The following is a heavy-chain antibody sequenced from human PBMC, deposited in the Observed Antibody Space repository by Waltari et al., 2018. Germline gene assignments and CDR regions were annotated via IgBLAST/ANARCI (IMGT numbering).Heavy chain of an antibody. CDR2: IKQEGSEE. V-gene: IGHV3-7*03. Sequence: EVQLVESGGGLVQSGGSLRLCCAASGFTCGNSWMSWVRKRPGKGREWVANIKQEGSEEYYMDSLKGRFAISRDNAKNSLYLQMNSLRAEDTAVYYCARDPVVVVSASNLFDYWGQGTLVTVSS. D-gene: IGHD2-15*01. J-gene: IGHJ4*02. CDR3: ARDPVVVVSASNLFDY. CDR1: GFTCGNSW.